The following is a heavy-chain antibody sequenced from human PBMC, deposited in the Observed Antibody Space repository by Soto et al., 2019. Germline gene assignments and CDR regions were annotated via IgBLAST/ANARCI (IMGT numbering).Heavy chain of an antibody. CDR2: MNPNSGNT. CDR3: AKARAGDWGVGLHMDV. J-gene: IGHJ6*03. D-gene: IGHD3-16*01. Sequence: ASVKVSCKASGYTFTSYDINWVRQATGQGLEWMGWMNPNSGNTGYAQKFQGRVTMTRNTSISTAYMELSSLRSEDTAVYYCAKARAGDWGVGLHMDVWGKGTTVTVSS. CDR1: GYTFTSYD. V-gene: IGHV1-8*01.